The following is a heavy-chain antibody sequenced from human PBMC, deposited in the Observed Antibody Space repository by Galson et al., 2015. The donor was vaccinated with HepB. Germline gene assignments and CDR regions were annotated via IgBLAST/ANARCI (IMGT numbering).Heavy chain of an antibody. J-gene: IGHJ4*02. V-gene: IGHV3-30*04. CDR1: GFTFSSYA. D-gene: IGHD2-2*02. Sequence: SLRLSCAASGFTFSSYAMHWVRQAPGKGLEWVAVISYDGSNKYYADSVKGRFTISRDNSKNTLYLQMNSLRAEDTAVYYCARDREGYCSSTSCYTGFDYWGQGTLVTVSS. CDR2: ISYDGSNK. CDR3: ARDREGYCSSTSCYTGFDY.